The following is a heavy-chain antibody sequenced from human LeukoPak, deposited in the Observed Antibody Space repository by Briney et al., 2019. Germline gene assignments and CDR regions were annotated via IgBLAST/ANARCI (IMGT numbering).Heavy chain of an antibody. CDR2: INHSGST. D-gene: IGHD2-15*01. CDR1: GGSFSGYY. V-gene: IGHV4-34*01. CDR3: ARRVRCGRSCYSG. J-gene: IGHJ4*02. Sequence: SETLSLTCAVYGGSFSGYYWSWIRQPPGKGLEWIGEINHSGSTNYNPSLKSRVTISVDTSKNQFSLKLSSVTAADTAVYYCARRVRCGRSCYSGWGQGTLVTVSS.